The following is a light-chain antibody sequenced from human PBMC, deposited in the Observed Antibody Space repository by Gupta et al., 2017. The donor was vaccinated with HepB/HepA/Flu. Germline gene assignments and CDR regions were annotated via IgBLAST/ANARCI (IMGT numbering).Light chain of an antibody. Sequence: IRMTQPPSTLSASIGDTVSMICRSSQSISDFVAWYQQRPGKAPKTLLSRASNLEDGVPNRFSGSGSGTDFTLTVTNLQPEDFATYHCQQYADYPWTFGQGTRLEI. CDR2: RAS. V-gene: IGKV1-NL1*01. CDR1: QSISDF. J-gene: IGKJ1*01. CDR3: QQYADYPWT.